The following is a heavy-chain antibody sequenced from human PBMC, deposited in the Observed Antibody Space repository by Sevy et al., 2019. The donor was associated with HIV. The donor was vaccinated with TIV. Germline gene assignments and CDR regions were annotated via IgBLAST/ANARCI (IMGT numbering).Heavy chain of an antibody. CDR1: GFTFSSYA. Sequence: GGSLRLSCAASGFTFSSYAMSWVRQAPGKGLEWVSAISGSGGSTYYADSVKGRFTISRDNSKNTLYLQMNSLRAEDTGVYYCAKAMIVSPDFDYWGQRTLVTVSS. J-gene: IGHJ4*02. V-gene: IGHV3-23*01. D-gene: IGHD3-16*02. CDR2: ISGSGGST. CDR3: AKAMIVSPDFDY.